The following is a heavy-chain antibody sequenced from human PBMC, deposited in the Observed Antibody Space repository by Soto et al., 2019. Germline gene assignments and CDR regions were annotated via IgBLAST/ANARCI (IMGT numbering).Heavy chain of an antibody. CDR3: ARGYCSDSTCLY. CDR1: GFIFSSYW. CDR2: ISSDGSNT. D-gene: IGHD2-15*01. V-gene: IGHV3-74*01. J-gene: IGHJ4*02. Sequence: GGSLRLSCAASGFIFSSYWMHWVRQAPGKGLVWVSRISSDGSNTTYADSVKGRFTISRDNARNTLYLQMHSLRAEDTAVYYCARGYCSDSTCLYWGQGTLVTVS.